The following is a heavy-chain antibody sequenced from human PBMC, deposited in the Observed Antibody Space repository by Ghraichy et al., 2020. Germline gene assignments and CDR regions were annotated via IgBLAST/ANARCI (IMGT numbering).Heavy chain of an antibody. V-gene: IGHV4-4*07. CDR3: ARDWAAAGNYYYYGMDV. D-gene: IGHD6-13*01. CDR2: IYTSGST. J-gene: IGHJ6*02. Sequence: SETLSLTCTVSGGSISSYYWSWIRQPAGKGLEWIGRIYTSGSTNYNPSLKSRVTMSVDTSKNQFSLKLSSVTAADTAVYYCARDWAAAGNYYYYGMDVWGQGTTVTVSS. CDR1: GGSISSYY.